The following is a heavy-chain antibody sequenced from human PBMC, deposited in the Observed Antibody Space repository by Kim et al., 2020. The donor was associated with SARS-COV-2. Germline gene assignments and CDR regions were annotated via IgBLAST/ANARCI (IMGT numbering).Heavy chain of an antibody. Sequence: YAQSEKGRFTISGNNAKNTWYLEMNGLRAEDTAVYYCARVADGSGMQPCAYWGQGTLVTVSS. CDR3: ARVADGSGMQPCAY. V-gene: IGHV3-74*03. D-gene: IGHD3-10*01. J-gene: IGHJ4*02.